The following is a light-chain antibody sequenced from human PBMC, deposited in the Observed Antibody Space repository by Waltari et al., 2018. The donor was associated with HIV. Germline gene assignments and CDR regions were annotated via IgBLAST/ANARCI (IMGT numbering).Light chain of an antibody. Sequence: SYELTQPPSVSVSPGQTASINCPGDKLGDKFVFWYPPRQGQAPVVVIYPDTKRPPGIPERFSGSNSGNTATLTISGTQALDEADYYCQAWDSSTVVFGGGTTLTVL. J-gene: IGLJ2*01. V-gene: IGLV3-1*01. CDR2: PDT. CDR1: KLGDKF. CDR3: QAWDSSTVV.